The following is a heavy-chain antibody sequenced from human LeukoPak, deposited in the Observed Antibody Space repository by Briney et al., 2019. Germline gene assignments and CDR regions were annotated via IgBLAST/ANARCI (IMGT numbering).Heavy chain of an antibody. CDR2: IKQDGSEK. CDR3: ARVDANYGSGSYRKTYYYYGMDV. V-gene: IGHV3-7*01. J-gene: IGHJ6*02. D-gene: IGHD3-10*01. Sequence: GGSLRLSCAASGFTFSSYWMSWVRQAPGKGLEWVANIKQDGSEKYYVDSVKGRFTISRDNAKNSLYLQMNSLRAEDTAVYYCARVDANYGSGSYRKTYYYYGMDVWGQGTTVTVSS. CDR1: GFTFSSYW.